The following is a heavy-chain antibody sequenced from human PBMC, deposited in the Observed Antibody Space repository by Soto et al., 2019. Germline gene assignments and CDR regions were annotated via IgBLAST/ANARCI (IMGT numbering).Heavy chain of an antibody. CDR1: GFIFSDYY. Sequence: QVQLVQSGGGLVKPGGSLRLSCAASGFIFSDYYMSWIRQAPGKNLEWVSYISGTGNTIYYADSVKGRFTISRDNAKNSLYLQRSSLRAEYTGVYYCARGYSANDVWGKGTTVTVSS. CDR2: ISGTGNTI. D-gene: IGHD5-12*01. V-gene: IGHV3-11*01. J-gene: IGHJ6*04. CDR3: ARGYSANDV.